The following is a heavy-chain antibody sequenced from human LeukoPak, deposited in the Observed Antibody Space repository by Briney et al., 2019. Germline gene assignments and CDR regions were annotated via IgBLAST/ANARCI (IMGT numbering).Heavy chain of an antibody. V-gene: IGHV3-20*04. CDR2: INWDGGST. J-gene: IGHJ4*02. CDR1: GFTFAHFD. D-gene: IGHD5-12*01. Sequence: PGGSLRLSCAASGFTFAHFDVSWVRQAPGKGLEWVSGINWDGGSTGYADSVKGRFTISRDNAKNSLYLQMNSLRAEDTAFYYCARGLAYGYGMDYWGQGTLVTVSS. CDR3: ARGLAYGYGMDY.